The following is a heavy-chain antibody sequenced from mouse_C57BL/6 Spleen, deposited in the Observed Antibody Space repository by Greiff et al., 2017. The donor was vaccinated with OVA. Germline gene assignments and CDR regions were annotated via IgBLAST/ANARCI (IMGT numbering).Heavy chain of an antibody. Sequence: EVKLVESGGGLVQPGGSMKLSCVASGFTFSNYWMNWVRQSPEQGLEWVAQIRLKSDNYATHYAESVKGRFTISRDDSKSSVYLQMNNLRAEDTGIYYCTDRDYFDYWGQGTTLTVSS. CDR2: IRLKSDNYAT. D-gene: IGHD2-14*01. CDR3: TDRDYFDY. J-gene: IGHJ2*01. CDR1: GFTFSNYW. V-gene: IGHV6-3*01.